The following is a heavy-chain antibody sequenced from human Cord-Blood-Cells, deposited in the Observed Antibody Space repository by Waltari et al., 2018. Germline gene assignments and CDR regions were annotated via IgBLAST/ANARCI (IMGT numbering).Heavy chain of an antibody. J-gene: IGHJ5*02. D-gene: IGHD4-17*01. CDR3: ARGRGYGDYWFDP. CDR2: INHSGST. Sequence: QVQLQQWGAGLLKPSETLSLTCAVYGGSFGGFYWSWIRQPPGKGLEWIGEINHSGSTNYNPSLKSRVTISVDTSKNQFSLKLSSVTAADTAVYYCARGRGYGDYWFDPWGQGTLVTVSS. V-gene: IGHV4-34*01. CDR1: GGSFGGFY.